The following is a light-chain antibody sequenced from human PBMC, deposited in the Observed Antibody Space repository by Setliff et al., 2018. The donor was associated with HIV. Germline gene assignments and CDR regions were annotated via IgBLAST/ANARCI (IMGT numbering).Light chain of an antibody. CDR2: DVS. CDR3: CSYAGSSSVV. V-gene: IGLV2-23*02. Sequence: QSVLTQPASVSGSPGQSITISCTGTSSDVGGYNYVSWYQQHPGKGPKVMIYDVSKRPSGVSNRFSGPKSGNTASLTISGLQAEDEADYYCCSYAGSSSVVFGGGTKVTVL. CDR1: SSDVGGYNY. J-gene: IGLJ2*01.